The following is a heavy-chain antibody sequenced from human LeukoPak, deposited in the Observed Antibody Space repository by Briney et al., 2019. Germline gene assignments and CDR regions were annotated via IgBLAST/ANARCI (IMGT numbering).Heavy chain of an antibody. CDR2: IWNDGSNK. CDR3: ARDVDSSGSHD. V-gene: IGHV3-33*01. Sequence: GGSLRLSCAASGFTFSSYGMHWVRQAPGKGLEWVAVIWNDGSNKYYADSVKGRFTISRDNSKNTLYLQMNSLRAEDTAVYYCARDVDSSGSHDWGQGTLVTVSS. J-gene: IGHJ4*02. D-gene: IGHD3-22*01. CDR1: GFTFSSYG.